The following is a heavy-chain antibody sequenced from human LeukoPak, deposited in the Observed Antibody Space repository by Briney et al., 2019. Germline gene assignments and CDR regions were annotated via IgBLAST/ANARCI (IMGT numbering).Heavy chain of an antibody. CDR2: ISGSGGST. Sequence: GGSLRLSCAASGFTLSSYAITWVRQAPGKGVEGVSGISGSGGSTYDTESVKGRFTISRDNSKNTVYLQMNSLRAEDTAVYYCAKTYSGTWYPDYWGQGTLVTVSS. J-gene: IGHJ4*02. CDR1: GFTLSSYA. D-gene: IGHD6-13*01. V-gene: IGHV3-23*01. CDR3: AKTYSGTWYPDY.